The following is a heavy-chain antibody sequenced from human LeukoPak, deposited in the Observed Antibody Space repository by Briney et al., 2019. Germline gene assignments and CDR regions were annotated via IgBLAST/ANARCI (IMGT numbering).Heavy chain of an antibody. CDR2: IYYSGST. CDR3: ARINYYGSGRDYYYYYMDV. J-gene: IGHJ6*03. V-gene: IGHV4-39*01. Sequence: SETLSLICTVSGGSISSSSYSWGWIRQPPGKGLEWIGSIYYSGSTYFNPSLKSRVTISVDTSKNQFSLKLNSVTAADTAVYYCARINYYGSGRDYYYYYMDVWGKGTTVTISS. D-gene: IGHD3-10*01. CDR1: GGSISSSSYS.